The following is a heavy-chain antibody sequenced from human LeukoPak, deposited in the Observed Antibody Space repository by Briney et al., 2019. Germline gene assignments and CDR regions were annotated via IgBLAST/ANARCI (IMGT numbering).Heavy chain of an antibody. V-gene: IGHV1-69*01. CDR2: VIPIFGTA. J-gene: IGHJ6*04. CDR1: VGTLSSYA. CDR3: ARVVYPVTAYCGGDCSPYYYYGMDV. D-gene: IGHD2-21*02. Sequence: SSVNVSCMASVGTLSSYAISWVRQAPPRGSEWMGGVIPIFGTANYAQKPQGRVTITADESTSTAYMELSSLRSEDTAVYYCARVVYPVTAYCGGDCSPYYYYGMDVWGEGTTVTVSS.